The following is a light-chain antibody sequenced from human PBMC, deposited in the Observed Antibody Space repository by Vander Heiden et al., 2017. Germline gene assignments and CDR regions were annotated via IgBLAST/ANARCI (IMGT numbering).Light chain of an antibody. Sequence: DIQMTQSPSTLSASVGDRVTIPCRAIMSISSWLAWYQKKPGKAPKLLIYKASSLESGVPSRFSGRGSGTEFTLTISSLQPDDFATYYCQQNNSYSWTFGQGTKVEIK. V-gene: IGKV1-5*03. CDR1: MSISSW. CDR2: KAS. J-gene: IGKJ1*01. CDR3: QQNNSYSWT.